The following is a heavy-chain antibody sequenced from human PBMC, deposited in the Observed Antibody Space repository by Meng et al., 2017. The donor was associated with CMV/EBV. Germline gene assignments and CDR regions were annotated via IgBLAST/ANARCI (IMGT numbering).Heavy chain of an antibody. D-gene: IGHD6-6*01. CDR1: GGSISSSSYY. J-gene: IGHJ4*02. Sequence: SETLSLTCTVSGGSISSSSYYWGWIRQPPGKGLEWIGSIYYSGSTYYNPSLESRVTISVDTSKNQFSLKLSSVTAADTAVYYCAGFIAARPWAYGSFDYWGQGTLVTVSS. V-gene: IGHV4-39*01. CDR2: IYYSGST. CDR3: AGFIAARPWAYGSFDY.